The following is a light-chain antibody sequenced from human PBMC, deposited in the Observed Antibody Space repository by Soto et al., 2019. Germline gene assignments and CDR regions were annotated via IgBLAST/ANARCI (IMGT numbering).Light chain of an antibody. CDR1: ESISSRY. CDR3: QQYTDSPLT. Sequence: DIVLTQSPGTQSLSSGDRATLSCRPSESISSRYLAWYQQKPGQAPRLLIYAASTRATGIPDRFSGSGSGTDFTLTISRLEPEDSAVYYCQQYTDSPLTFVGGTKVEI. J-gene: IGKJ4*01. CDR2: AAS. V-gene: IGKV3-20*01.